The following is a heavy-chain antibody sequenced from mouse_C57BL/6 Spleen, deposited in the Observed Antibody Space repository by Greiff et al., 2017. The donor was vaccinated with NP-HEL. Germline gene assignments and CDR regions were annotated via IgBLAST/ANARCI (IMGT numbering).Heavy chain of an antibody. CDR3: AREDYGSSHWYFDD. CDR1: GYSFTDYN. CDR2: INPNYGTT. Sequence: VQLQQSGPELVKPGASVKISCKASGYSFTDYNMNWVKQSNGKSLEWIGVINPNYGTTSYNQKIKGKATLTVDQSSSTAYMQLNSLTSEDSAVYYCAREDYGSSHWYFDDWGTGTTVTVSS. J-gene: IGHJ1*03. D-gene: IGHD1-1*01. V-gene: IGHV1-39*01.